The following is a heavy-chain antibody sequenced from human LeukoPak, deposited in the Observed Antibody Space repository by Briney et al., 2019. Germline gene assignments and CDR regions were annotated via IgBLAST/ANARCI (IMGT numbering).Heavy chain of an antibody. CDR3: ASYLGVVVVPAAMNY. D-gene: IGHD2-2*01. V-gene: IGHV3-23*01. J-gene: IGHJ4*02. Sequence: GGSLRLSCAASGFTFSSYAMSWVRQAPGKGLEWVSAISGSGGSTYYADSVKGWFTISRDNSKNTLYLQMNSLRAEDTAVYYCASYLGVVVVPAAMNYWGQGTLVTVSS. CDR2: ISGSGGST. CDR1: GFTFSSYA.